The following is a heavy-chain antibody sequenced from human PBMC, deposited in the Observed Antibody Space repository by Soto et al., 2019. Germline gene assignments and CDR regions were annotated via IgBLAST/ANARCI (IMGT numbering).Heavy chain of an antibody. CDR1: GYALRDYS. V-gene: IGHV3-48*02. CDR3: VRDRDWAFDI. J-gene: IGHJ3*02. Sequence: GESLKISCAASGYALRDYSMNWVRQAPGKGLEWVSYTGTRRKYTFYADSVRGRFTISRDDARNSVYLQLNSLRDEDTAVYYCVRDRDWAFDIWGQGTMVTVSS. D-gene: IGHD3-9*01. CDR2: TGTRRKYT.